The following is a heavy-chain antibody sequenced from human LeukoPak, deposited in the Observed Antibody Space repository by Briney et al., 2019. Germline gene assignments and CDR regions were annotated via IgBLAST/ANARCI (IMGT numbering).Heavy chain of an antibody. Sequence: ASVKVSCKASGYTFTGYYMHWVRQAPGQGLEWMGWINPNSGGTNYAQKLQGRVTMTTDTSTSTVYMELRSLRSDDTAVFYCARGGYYYDSSGVYYFDYWGQGTLVTVSS. CDR2: INPNSGGT. V-gene: IGHV1-2*02. CDR1: GYTFTGYY. D-gene: IGHD3-22*01. CDR3: ARGGYYYDSSGVYYFDY. J-gene: IGHJ4*02.